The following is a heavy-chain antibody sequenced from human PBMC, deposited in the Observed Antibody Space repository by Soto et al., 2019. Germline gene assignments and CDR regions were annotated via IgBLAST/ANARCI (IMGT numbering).Heavy chain of an antibody. CDR3: AHRLSGYNWNGGYFDY. Sequence: QITLKESAPTRVKPTQTLTLTCTFSGFSLTSRPMGVGWIRQPPGKALEWLAFIYWDDDKRYSPSLRSRLTITXXPXGXXGVLTMTNMDPVDTATYYCAHRLSGYNWNGGYFDYWGQGALVTVSS. CDR2: IYWDDDK. J-gene: IGHJ4*02. D-gene: IGHD1-1*01. CDR1: GFSLTSRPMG. V-gene: IGHV2-5*02.